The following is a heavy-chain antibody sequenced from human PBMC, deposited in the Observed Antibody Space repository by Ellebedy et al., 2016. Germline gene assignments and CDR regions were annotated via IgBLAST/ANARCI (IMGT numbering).Heavy chain of an antibody. V-gene: IGHV3-23*01. Sequence: GESLKISXAPSGLTVSSFFMGWVRQAPGKGLEWVSTMRGDGAKTHLADSVKGRFTMSRDIPKNTVYLQMNRLRADDTAIYHCRQGHYADYWGQGTLVTVSS. CDR2: MRGDGAKT. CDR3: RQGHYADY. CDR1: GLTVSSFF. J-gene: IGHJ4*02.